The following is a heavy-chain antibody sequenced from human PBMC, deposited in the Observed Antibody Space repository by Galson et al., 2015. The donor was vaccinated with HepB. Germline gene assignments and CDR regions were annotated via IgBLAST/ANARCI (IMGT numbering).Heavy chain of an antibody. D-gene: IGHD1-14*01. CDR2: INTNTGKP. CDR3: AKNRGSGSHFFDS. V-gene: IGHV7-4-1*02. J-gene: IGHJ4*02. CDR1: GYTFSTYA. Sequence: SVKVSCKASGYTFSTYAMNWVRQAPGQGLEWMGWINTNTGKPTYAQGFIGRFVFSLDTSVSTAYLQISSLKPEDNAVYYCAKNRGSGSHFFDSWGQGTLVTVSS.